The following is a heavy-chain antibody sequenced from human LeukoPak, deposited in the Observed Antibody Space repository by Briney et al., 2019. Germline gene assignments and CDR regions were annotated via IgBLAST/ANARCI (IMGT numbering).Heavy chain of an antibody. Sequence: SETLSLTCAVYGGSFSGYYWSWIRQPPGKGLEWIGEINHSGSTYYNPSLKRRVTISVDRSKNQFSLKLSSVTAADTAVYYCARGDSGYDSALDYWGQGTLVTVSS. D-gene: IGHD5-12*01. CDR3: ARGDSGYDSALDY. V-gene: IGHV4-34*01. CDR2: INHSGST. CDR1: GGSFSGYY. J-gene: IGHJ4*02.